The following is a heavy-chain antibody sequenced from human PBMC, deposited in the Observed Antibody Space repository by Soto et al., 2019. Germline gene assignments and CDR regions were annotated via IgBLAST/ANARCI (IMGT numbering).Heavy chain of an antibody. Sequence: ASVKVSCKASGYTFTIYGISCVLQSPVQGLEWMGWISAYNGNTNYAQKLQGRVTMTTDTSTSTAYMELRSLRSDDTAVYYCARRRSGWLDAFDIWGQGTMVTVSS. D-gene: IGHD3-22*01. J-gene: IGHJ3*02. CDR1: GYTFTIYG. CDR2: ISAYNGNT. V-gene: IGHV1-18*04. CDR3: ARRRSGWLDAFDI.